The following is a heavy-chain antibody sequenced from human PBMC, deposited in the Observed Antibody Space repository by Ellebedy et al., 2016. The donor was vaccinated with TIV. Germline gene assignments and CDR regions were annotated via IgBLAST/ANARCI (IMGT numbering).Heavy chain of an antibody. D-gene: IGHD3-10*01. V-gene: IGHV3-23*01. CDR1: GFTFSSYA. Sequence: GESLKISCAASGFTFSSYAMSWVRQAPGKGLEWVSSISGSSGDTYYADSVKGRFTISRDNSKSTLFLQMNSLTADDTAVYYCAKFLRGHGSGRPFSYYAMDVWGQGTSVTVSS. CDR2: ISGSSGDT. CDR3: AKFLRGHGSGRPFSYYAMDV. J-gene: IGHJ6*02.